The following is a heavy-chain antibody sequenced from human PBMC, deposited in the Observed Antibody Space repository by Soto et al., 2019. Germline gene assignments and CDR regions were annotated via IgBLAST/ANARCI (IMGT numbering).Heavy chain of an antibody. Sequence: GGSLRLSCAASGFTFSSYSMNWVRQAPGKGLEWVSSISSSSSSYIYYADSVKGRFTISRDNAKNSLYLQMNSLRAEDTAVYYCARDRLGPTLTGDAFDIWGQGTMVTVSS. J-gene: IGHJ3*02. CDR2: ISSSSSSYI. D-gene: IGHD7-27*01. CDR1: GFTFSSYS. V-gene: IGHV3-21*01. CDR3: ARDRLGPTLTGDAFDI.